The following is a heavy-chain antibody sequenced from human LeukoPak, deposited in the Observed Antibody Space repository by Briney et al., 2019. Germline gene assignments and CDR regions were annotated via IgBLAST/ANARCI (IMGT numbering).Heavy chain of an antibody. CDR1: GGSISSYY. J-gene: IGHJ4*02. Sequence: KASDTLSLTCTVSGGSISSYYWSWIRQPPGKGLEWIGYIYYSGSTNYNPSLKSRVTISVDTSKNQFSLKLSSVTAADTAVYYCARDSDGGSLGYWGQGTLVTVSS. CDR3: ARDSDGGSLGY. CDR2: IYYSGST. V-gene: IGHV4-59*01. D-gene: IGHD3-16*01.